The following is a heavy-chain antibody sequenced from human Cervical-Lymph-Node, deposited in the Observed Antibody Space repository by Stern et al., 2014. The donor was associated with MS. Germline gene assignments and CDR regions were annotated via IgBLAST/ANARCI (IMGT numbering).Heavy chain of an antibody. Sequence: VQLLESGTEVKKPGSSVKVSCKPSEGTFGDSTINWVRQAPGQGLEWMGRIVPILGITTYTQNFQGIVTFTADDSRTTAYLELRGLRSDDTAIYYCARTSLLDSWGQGTLVTVSS. CDR1: EGTFGDST. D-gene: IGHD1-1*01. J-gene: IGHJ4*02. CDR2: IVPILGIT. CDR3: ARTSLLDS. V-gene: IGHV1-69*09.